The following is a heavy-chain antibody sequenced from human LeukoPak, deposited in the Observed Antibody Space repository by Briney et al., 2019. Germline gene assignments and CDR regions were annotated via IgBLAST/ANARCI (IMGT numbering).Heavy chain of an antibody. J-gene: IGHJ4*02. D-gene: IGHD3-22*01. CDR3: ATPLDYYDRSDSHQGGD. Sequence: GGSLRLSCAASGLTGSHNYVTWVRQAPGKGLEWVANIKHDGSEKNYVDSVKGRFTISRDNAKNSLYLQMNSLRAEDTAVYYCATPLDYYDRSDSHQGGDWGQGTLVTVSS. CDR2: IKHDGSEK. V-gene: IGHV3-7*03. CDR1: GLTGSHNY.